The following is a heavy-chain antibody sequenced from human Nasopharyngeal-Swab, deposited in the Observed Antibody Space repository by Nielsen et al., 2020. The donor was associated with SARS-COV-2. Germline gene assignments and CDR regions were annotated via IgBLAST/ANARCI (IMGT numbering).Heavy chain of an antibody. Sequence: GGSLRLSCAASGFTFSSYWMSWVRQAPGKGLEWVANIKQDGSEKYYVDSVKGRFTISRDNAKNSLYLQMNSLRAEDTAVYYCARDPYDYVWGSYRYGDYWGQGTLVTVSS. CDR1: GFTFSSYW. CDR2: IKQDGSEK. J-gene: IGHJ4*02. CDR3: ARDPYDYVWGSYRYGDY. D-gene: IGHD3-16*02. V-gene: IGHV3-7*05.